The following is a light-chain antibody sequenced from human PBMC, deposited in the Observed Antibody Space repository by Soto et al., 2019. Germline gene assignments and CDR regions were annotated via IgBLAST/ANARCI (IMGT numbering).Light chain of an antibody. Sequence: QSALTQPASVSGSHGRSITISCTGTSGEIGGYNYVSWYQQHPGKAPKLLISEVSNRPSGVSHRFSGSKSGNTASLTISGIMTEDEADYYCSSYTTNSIPVVFGGGTHVTVL. CDR2: EVS. V-gene: IGLV2-14*01. CDR3: SSYTTNSIPVV. J-gene: IGLJ2*01. CDR1: SGEIGGYNY.